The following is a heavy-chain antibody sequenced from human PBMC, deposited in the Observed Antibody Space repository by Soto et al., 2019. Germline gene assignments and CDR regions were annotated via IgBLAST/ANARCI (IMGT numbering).Heavy chain of an antibody. CDR2: ISYDGSKK. Sequence: ESGGGVVQPGRSLRLSCAVSGFTFSDHAMHWVRQAPGKGLDWVAAISYDGSKKDYADSVKGRFTMSRDNSKNTLFLQMNSLRAEDTAVYYCAKDKYYYDSSGDTLDYWGQGTLVIVSS. J-gene: IGHJ4*02. CDR1: GFTFSDHA. V-gene: IGHV3-30*18. D-gene: IGHD3-22*01. CDR3: AKDKYYYDSSGDTLDY.